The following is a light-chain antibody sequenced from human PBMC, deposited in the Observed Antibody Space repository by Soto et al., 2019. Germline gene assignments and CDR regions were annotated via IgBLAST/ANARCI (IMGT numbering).Light chain of an antibody. CDR1: QSISSW. J-gene: IGKJ2*01. CDR3: QQYNSYLYT. CDR2: DAS. Sequence: DIQMTQSPSTLSASVGDRVTITCRASQSISSWLAWYQQKPGKAPKLLIYDASSLESGVPSRFSGSGSRTEFTLPSSSLQPDDFATYYCQQYNSYLYTVGQGTKLEIK. V-gene: IGKV1-5*01.